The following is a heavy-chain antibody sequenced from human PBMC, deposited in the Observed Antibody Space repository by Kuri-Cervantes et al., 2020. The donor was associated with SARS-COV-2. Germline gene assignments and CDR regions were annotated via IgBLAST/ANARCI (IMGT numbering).Heavy chain of an antibody. D-gene: IGHD2-2*01. CDR2: ISSSGSTI. CDR1: GFTFSSYE. CDR3: AGSCSSTSCFRPQGKNFDY. V-gene: IGHV3-48*03. Sequence: GGSLRLSCAASGFTFSSYEMNWVRQAPGKGLEWVSYISSSGSTIYYADSVKGRFTISRDNAKNSLYLQMNSLRAEDTAVYYCAGSCSSTSCFRPQGKNFDYWGQGTLVTVSS. J-gene: IGHJ4*02.